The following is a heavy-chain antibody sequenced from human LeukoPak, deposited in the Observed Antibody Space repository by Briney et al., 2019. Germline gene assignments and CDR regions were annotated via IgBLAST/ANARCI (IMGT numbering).Heavy chain of an antibody. J-gene: IGHJ3*02. CDR3: ARKTTTGPTKAAFDI. CDR2: IYYSGGI. Sequence: SDTLSLTCAVSGYSISTSNYWAWIRQPPGKGLEWIGHIYYSGGIYYNPSLKGRVTMSVGTSKNQFSLKLNSVTAVDTAVYYCARKTTTGPTKAAFDIWGQGTMLTVSS. D-gene: IGHD4-17*01. CDR1: GYSISTSNY. V-gene: IGHV4-28*05.